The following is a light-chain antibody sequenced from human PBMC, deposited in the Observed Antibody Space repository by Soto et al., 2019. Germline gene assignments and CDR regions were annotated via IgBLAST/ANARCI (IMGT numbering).Light chain of an antibody. CDR2: GAS. CDR3: QELKSHLRT. V-gene: IGKV1-9*01. CDR1: QAINNY. J-gene: IGKJ1*01. Sequence: IWMTQSPSLLSASTGDRVTITCRASQAINNYLAWYQQKPGKAPNLLIYGASTLQSGVPSRFSGSGSGVEFTLIISSLQPEDVATYYCQELKSHLRTFGLGTKVDIK.